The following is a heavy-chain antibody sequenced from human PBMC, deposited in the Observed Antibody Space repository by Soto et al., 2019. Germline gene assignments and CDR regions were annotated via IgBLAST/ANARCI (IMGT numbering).Heavy chain of an antibody. J-gene: IGHJ4*02. CDR2: ISAYNGNT. CDR1: GYTFTSYG. Sequence: ASVKVSCKASGYTFTSYGISWVRQAPGQGLEWMGWISAYNGNTNYAQKLQGRVTMTTDTSTSTAYMELRSLRSDDTAVYYCARDRGIAARQNLPADYWGQGTLVTVSS. D-gene: IGHD6-6*01. CDR3: ARDRGIAARQNLPADY. V-gene: IGHV1-18*01.